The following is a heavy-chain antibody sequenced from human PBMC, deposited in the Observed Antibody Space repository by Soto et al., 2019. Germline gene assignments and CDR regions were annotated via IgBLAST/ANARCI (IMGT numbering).Heavy chain of an antibody. Sequence: ASVKVSCKASGYTFTSYGISWVRQAPGQGLEWMGWISAYNGNTNYAQKLQGRVTMTTDTSTSTAYMELRSLRSDDTAVYYCASHSSLATVRHGFDPWGQGTLVTVSS. D-gene: IGHD5-12*01. V-gene: IGHV1-18*01. CDR1: GYTFTSYG. CDR2: ISAYNGNT. CDR3: ASHSSLATVRHGFDP. J-gene: IGHJ5*02.